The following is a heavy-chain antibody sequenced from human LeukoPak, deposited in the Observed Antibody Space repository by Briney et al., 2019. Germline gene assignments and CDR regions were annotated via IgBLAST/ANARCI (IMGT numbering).Heavy chain of an antibody. V-gene: IGHV1-24*01. Sequence: ASVKVSCKVSGYTLTELSMHWVRQAPGKGLEWMGGFDPEDGETIYAQKFQGRVTMTEDTSTDTAYMELSSLRSEDTAVYYCATLPQPYYYGSGSYDYWGQGTLVTVSS. D-gene: IGHD3-10*01. CDR1: GYTLTELS. CDR2: FDPEDGET. CDR3: ATLPQPYYYGSGSYDY. J-gene: IGHJ4*02.